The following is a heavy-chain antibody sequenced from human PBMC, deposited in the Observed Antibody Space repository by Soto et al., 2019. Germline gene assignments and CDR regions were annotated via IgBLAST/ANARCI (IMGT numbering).Heavy chain of an antibody. CDR1: GGSISDYY. Sequence: QVQLQESGPGLVKPSETLSLTCTISGGSISDYYWTWVRQAAGLGLEWIGRIYTSGSTTYKPSLKSRVTISVDTSRNQLSLKLTSVTAADTAVYFCAGDQGYYYSGMDVWGQGTTGTVSS. J-gene: IGHJ6*02. CDR2: IYTSGST. V-gene: IGHV4-4*07. CDR3: AGDQGYYYSGMDV.